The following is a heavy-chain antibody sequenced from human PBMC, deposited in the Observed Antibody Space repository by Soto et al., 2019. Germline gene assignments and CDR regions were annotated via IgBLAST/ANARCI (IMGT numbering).Heavy chain of an antibody. V-gene: IGHV6-1*01. CDR2: TYYRSKWHN. J-gene: IGHJ6*02. D-gene: IGHD6-6*01. CDR3: ARANEYTSSSGMDV. Sequence: TLSLTCAISGDSVSSNSAAWNWIRQSPSRGLEWLGRTYYRSKWHNNYAVSVKSRITINPDTSKNHFSLQLNSVTPEDTAVYYCARANEYTSSSGMDVWGQGTTVTVSS. CDR1: GDSVSSNSAA.